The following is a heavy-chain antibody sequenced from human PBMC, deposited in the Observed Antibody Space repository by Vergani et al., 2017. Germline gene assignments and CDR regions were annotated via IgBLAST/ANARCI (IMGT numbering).Heavy chain of an antibody. D-gene: IGHD2-15*01. CDR2: ISSSSSTI. CDR1: GFTFSSYS. Sequence: VQLVESGGGLVQPGGSLRLSCAASGFTFSSYSMNWVRQAPGKGLEWVSYISSSSSTIYYADSVKGRFTISRDNAKNSLYLQMNSLRAEDTAVYYCARGLSGYVDYWGQGTLVTVSS. J-gene: IGHJ4*02. V-gene: IGHV3-48*01. CDR3: ARGLSGYVDY.